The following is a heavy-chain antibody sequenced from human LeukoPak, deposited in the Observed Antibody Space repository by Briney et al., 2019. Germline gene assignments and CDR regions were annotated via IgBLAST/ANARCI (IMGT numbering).Heavy chain of an antibody. CDR2: ISAYNGNT. V-gene: IGHV1-18*01. CDR3: ARDAAGSSSWYDYYYMDV. D-gene: IGHD6-13*01. J-gene: IGHJ6*03. CDR1: GYTFTSYG. Sequence: GASVKVSCKASGYTFTSYGISWVRQAPGQGLEWMGWISAYNGNTNYAQKLQGRVTMTTDTSTSTAYMELRSLRSDDTAVYYCARDAAGSSSWYDYYYMDVWGKGTTVTVSS.